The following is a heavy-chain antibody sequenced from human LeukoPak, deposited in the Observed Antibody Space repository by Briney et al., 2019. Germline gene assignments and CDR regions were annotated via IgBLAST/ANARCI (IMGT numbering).Heavy chain of an antibody. Sequence: ASVKVSCKASGYTFTSYGISWVRQAPGQGLEWMGWISAYNGNTNYAQKLQGRVTMTTDTSTSTAYMELRSLRSDDTAVYYCARDVGGSSSSGDAFDIWGQGTMVTVSS. CDR2: ISAYNGNT. CDR1: GYTFTSYG. CDR3: ARDVGGSSSSGDAFDI. J-gene: IGHJ3*02. V-gene: IGHV1-18*01. D-gene: IGHD6-6*01.